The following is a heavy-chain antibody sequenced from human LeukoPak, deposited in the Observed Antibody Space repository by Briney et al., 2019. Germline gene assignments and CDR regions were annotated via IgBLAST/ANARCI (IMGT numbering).Heavy chain of an antibody. Sequence: ASVKVSCKASGYTFTGYYMHWVRQAPGQGLEWMGWINPNSGGTNYAQKIQGRVAMTGDTSISTAYMDLSRLRSDDTAVYYCARHGRFYDAFDIWGQGTMVTVSS. J-gene: IGHJ3*02. CDR2: INPNSGGT. CDR1: GYTFTGYY. CDR3: ARHGRFYDAFDI. V-gene: IGHV1-2*02. D-gene: IGHD3-3*01.